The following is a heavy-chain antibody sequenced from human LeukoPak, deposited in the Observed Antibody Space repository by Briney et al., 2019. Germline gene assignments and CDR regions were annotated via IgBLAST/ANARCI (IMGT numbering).Heavy chain of an antibody. Sequence: PGGTLRLSCAASGFTFSSYGMSWVRQAPGKGLEWVGRIKSKTDGGTTDYAAPVKGRFTISRDDSKNTLYLQMNSLKTEDTAVYYCTTVVGAIDYYYYMDVWGKGTTVTVSS. V-gene: IGHV3-15*01. CDR1: GFTFSSYG. CDR3: TTVVGAIDYYYYMDV. J-gene: IGHJ6*03. D-gene: IGHD1-26*01. CDR2: IKSKTDGGTT.